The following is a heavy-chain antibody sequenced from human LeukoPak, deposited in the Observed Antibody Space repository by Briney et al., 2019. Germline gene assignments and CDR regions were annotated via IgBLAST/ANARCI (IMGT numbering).Heavy chain of an antibody. V-gene: IGHV4-34*01. J-gene: IGHJ5*02. CDR2: INHSGST. D-gene: IGHD3-3*02. Sequence: SETPSLTCAVYGGSFSGYYWSWIRQPPGKGLEWIGEINHSGSTNYNPSLKSRVTISVDTSKNQFSLKLSSVTAADTAVYYCARGRRVLAPNWFDPWGQGTLVTVSS. CDR3: ARGRRVLAPNWFDP. CDR1: GGSFSGYY.